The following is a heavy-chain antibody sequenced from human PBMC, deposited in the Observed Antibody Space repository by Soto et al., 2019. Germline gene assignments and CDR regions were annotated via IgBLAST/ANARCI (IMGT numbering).Heavy chain of an antibody. J-gene: IGHJ4*02. D-gene: IGHD1-26*01. CDR2: INQNGREE. V-gene: IGHV3-7*01. Sequence: GALRLSCAASGFTFSGYCMSWVRQAPGKGLEWVANINQNGREEYYVDSVKGRFTISRDNAKNSLFLQMNSLRVEDSAVYYCAREPSGIDHWGQGTLVTVSS. CDR1: GFTFSGYC. CDR3: AREPSGIDH.